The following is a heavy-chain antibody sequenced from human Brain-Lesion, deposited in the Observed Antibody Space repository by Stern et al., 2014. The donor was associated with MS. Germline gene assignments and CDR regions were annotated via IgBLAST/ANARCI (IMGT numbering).Heavy chain of an antibody. CDR1: GYTLTELS. V-gene: IGHV1-24*01. Sequence: VQLVESGAEVKKPGASVKVSCKVSGYTLTELSMHWVRQAPRKGLEWVGGFDPEDGETIYAQKFQGRVTMTEDTSTDTAYMELSSLRSEDTAVYYCPTPSPGAGGNYYRHFDYWGQGTLVTVSS. CDR2: FDPEDGET. D-gene: IGHD1-26*01. CDR3: PTPSPGAGGNYYRHFDY. J-gene: IGHJ4*02.